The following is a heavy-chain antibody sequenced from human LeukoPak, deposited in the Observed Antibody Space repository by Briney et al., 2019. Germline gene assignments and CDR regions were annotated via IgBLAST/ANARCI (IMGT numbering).Heavy chain of an antibody. CDR2: ISYDGSNK. V-gene: IGHV3-30*18. Sequence: PGGSLRLSCAASGFTFSSYGMHWVRQAPGKGLEWVAVISYDGSNKYYADSVKGRFTISRDNSKNTLYPQMNSLRAEDTAVYYCAKGSYSSSWCLDYWGQGTLVTVSS. J-gene: IGHJ4*02. CDR3: AKGSYSSSWCLDY. D-gene: IGHD6-13*01. CDR1: GFTFSSYG.